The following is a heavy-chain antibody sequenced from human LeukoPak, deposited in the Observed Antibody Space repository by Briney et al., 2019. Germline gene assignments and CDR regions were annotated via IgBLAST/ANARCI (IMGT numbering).Heavy chain of an antibody. J-gene: IGHJ5*02. CDR2: IYSGGST. D-gene: IGHD2-15*01. Sequence: GGSLRLSCAASGFTVSSNYMSWVRQAPGKGLEWVSVIYSGGSTYYADSVKGRFTISRDNSKNTLYLQMNSLRAEDTAVYYCARASGGYGSWFDPWGQGTLVTVPS. V-gene: IGHV3-66*01. CDR1: GFTVSSNY. CDR3: ARASGGYGSWFDP.